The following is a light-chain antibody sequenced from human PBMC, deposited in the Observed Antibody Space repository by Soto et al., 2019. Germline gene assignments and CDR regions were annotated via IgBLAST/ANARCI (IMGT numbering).Light chain of an antibody. Sequence: EIVLTQSPATLSLSPGERATLSCRASQSVSSYLAWYQQKPGQAPRLLIYGASNRATGIPARFSGSGSGTDFHLPISSLEPEDFAVYYCQHRGKWPRTFGQGTKLEIK. CDR3: QHRGKWPRT. V-gene: IGKV3-11*01. CDR1: QSVSSY. CDR2: GAS. J-gene: IGKJ2*01.